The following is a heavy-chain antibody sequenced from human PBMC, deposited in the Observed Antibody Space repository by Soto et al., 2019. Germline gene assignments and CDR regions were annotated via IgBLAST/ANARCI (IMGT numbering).Heavy chain of an antibody. Sequence: PVGSLRLSCAASEFTFSSYAMSWVRQAPGKGLEWVATISYDGSDKYYADSVQGRFTISRDNSKNTLYLQMNSLTVEDTAMYNCARDWGYSSNFNWFDPWGQGTLVTVSS. CDR1: EFTFSSYA. CDR3: ARDWGYSSNFNWFDP. J-gene: IGHJ5*01. V-gene: IGHV3-30*04. CDR2: ISYDGSDK. D-gene: IGHD6-13*01.